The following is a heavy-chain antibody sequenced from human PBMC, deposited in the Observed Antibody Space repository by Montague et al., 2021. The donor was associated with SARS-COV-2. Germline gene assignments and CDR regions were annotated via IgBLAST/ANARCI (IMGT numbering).Heavy chain of an antibody. CDR2: IYYSGNT. D-gene: IGHD3-10*02. J-gene: IGHJ5*02. CDR3: ARLRIVLFVDSTGGWIDP. V-gene: IGHV4-59*04. Sequence: SETLSLTCTVSGDSISDYYWSWIRQPPGMGLEWIGYIYYSGNTYYNLSLKSRVTISIDTSRNMFSLKLNSVTAADTSVYYCARLRIVLFVDSTGGWIDPWGHGTLVTVSS. CDR1: GDSISDYY.